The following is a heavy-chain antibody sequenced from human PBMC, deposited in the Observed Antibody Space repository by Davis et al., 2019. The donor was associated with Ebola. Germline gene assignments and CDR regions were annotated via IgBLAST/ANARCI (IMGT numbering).Heavy chain of an antibody. J-gene: IGHJ4*02. CDR1: GFTFSSYA. D-gene: IGHD6-19*01. CDR2: ISSSGSTI. CDR3: ARSTRAGYSSGWNDY. V-gene: IGHV3-48*02. Sequence: GGSLRLSCAASGFTFSSYAMSWVRQAPGKGLEWVSCISSSGSTIYYADSVKGRFTISRDNAKNSLYLQMNSLRDEDTAVYYCARSTRAGYSSGWNDYWGQGTLVTVSS.